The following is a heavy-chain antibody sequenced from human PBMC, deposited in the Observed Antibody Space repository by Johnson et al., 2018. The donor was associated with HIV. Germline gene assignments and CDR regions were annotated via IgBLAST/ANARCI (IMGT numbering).Heavy chain of an antibody. D-gene: IGHD1-1*01. CDR2: ISSSGNTI. CDR3: TTGLSWNDAFHI. Sequence: VQLVESGGGLVKPGGSLRLPCAASGFTFSDYYLSWIRQAPGKGLEWVSYISSSGNTIYYAHSVKGRFTISRDNAKNSVYLQMNSLKTEDTALYYCTTGLSWNDAFHIWAQGTMVTVSS. CDR1: GFTFSDYY. V-gene: IGHV3-11*01. J-gene: IGHJ3*02.